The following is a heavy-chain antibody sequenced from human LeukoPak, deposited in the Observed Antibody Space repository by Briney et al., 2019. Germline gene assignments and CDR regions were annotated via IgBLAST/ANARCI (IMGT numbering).Heavy chain of an antibody. J-gene: IGHJ4*02. CDR3: ARDLYRIAVAGWTPFDY. D-gene: IGHD6-19*01. Sequence: APVKVSCKASGYTFTSHDMHWVRQAPGQRLEWMGWINAGNGYTKYSQEFQGRVTITRDTSASTVYMELSSLRSDDTAVYYCARDLYRIAVAGWTPFDYWGQGTLVTVSS. CDR2: INAGNGYT. V-gene: IGHV1-3*01. CDR1: GYTFTSHD.